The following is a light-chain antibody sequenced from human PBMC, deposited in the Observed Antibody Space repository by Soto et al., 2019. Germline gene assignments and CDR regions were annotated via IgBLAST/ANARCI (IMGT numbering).Light chain of an antibody. CDR2: GAS. V-gene: IGKV3-20*01. CDR3: QQYGSSPAT. J-gene: IGKJ1*01. CDR1: QSVSTNY. Sequence: EIVLTQSPGTLSLSPGERATLSCRASQSVSTNYLAWYQRKPGQAPRLLIYGASSRATDIPNRFSGSGSGTDFTLTITRLEAEDFVVYYCQQYGSSPATFGQGTKVEIK.